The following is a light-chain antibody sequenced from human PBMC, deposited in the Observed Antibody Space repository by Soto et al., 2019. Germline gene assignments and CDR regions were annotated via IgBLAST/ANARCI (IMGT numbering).Light chain of an antibody. J-gene: IGKJ3*01. CDR2: DAS. CDR1: QSVSSK. CDR3: QQRSNWL. V-gene: IGKV3-11*01. Sequence: EIVITQSPATLSVSPGEGATLSCRASQSVSSKVAWYQKKPGQATRLLIYDASNRATGIPARFSGSGSGTDFTLTISSLEPEDFAVYYCQQRSNWLFGPGTKVDIK.